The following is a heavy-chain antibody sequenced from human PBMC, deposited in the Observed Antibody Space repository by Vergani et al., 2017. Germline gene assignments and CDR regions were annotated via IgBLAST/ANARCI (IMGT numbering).Heavy chain of an antibody. Sequence: EVQLVESGGGLVKPGGSLRLSCAASGFTFSSYSMNWVRQAPGKGLEWVSSISSSSSYIYYADSVKGRFTISRDNAKNSLYLQMNSLRAEDTAVYYCARDRGAVATGPYGYYGMDVWDRGTTVTVSS. CDR1: GFTFSSYS. CDR2: ISSSSSYI. J-gene: IGHJ6*02. D-gene: IGHD6-19*01. CDR3: ARDRGAVATGPYGYYGMDV. V-gene: IGHV3-21*01.